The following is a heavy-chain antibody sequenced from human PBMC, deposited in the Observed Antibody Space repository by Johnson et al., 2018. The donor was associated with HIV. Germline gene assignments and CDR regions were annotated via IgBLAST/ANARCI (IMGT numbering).Heavy chain of an antibody. CDR2: ISSGGRSI. V-gene: IGHV3-11*04. J-gene: IGHJ3*02. CDR3: ARGGTYYWSPDRIANAFDI. Sequence: VQLVESGGGLVKPGGSLRLSCVISGFVFSDYHMSWVRQAPGKGLEWISYISSGGRSIYYADSVRGRFTISRDNAKYSLFLQLSNLGPDDTAVYYCARGGTYYWSPDRIANAFDIWGQGTMVTVSS. CDR1: GFVFSDYH. D-gene: IGHD2-8*02.